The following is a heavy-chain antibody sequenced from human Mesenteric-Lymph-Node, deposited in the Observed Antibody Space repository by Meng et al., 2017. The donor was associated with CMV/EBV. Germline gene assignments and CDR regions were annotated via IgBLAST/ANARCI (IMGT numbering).Heavy chain of an antibody. Sequence: SGPTLVKPTQTLTLTCTFSGFSLSTSGVGVGWIRQPPGKALEWLALIYWNDDKRYSPSLKSRLTITKDTSKNQVVLTMTNMDPVDTATYYCAHRTAIRSSWYVWFDPWGQGTLVTVSS. CDR1: GFSLSTSGVG. J-gene: IGHJ5*02. CDR3: AHRTAIRSSWYVWFDP. CDR2: IYWNDDK. D-gene: IGHD6-13*01. V-gene: IGHV2-5*01.